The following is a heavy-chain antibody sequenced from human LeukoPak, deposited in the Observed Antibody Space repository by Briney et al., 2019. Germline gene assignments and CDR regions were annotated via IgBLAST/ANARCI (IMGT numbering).Heavy chain of an antibody. J-gene: IGHJ6*03. CDR2: IIAIFGTA. CDR1: GGTLSRFA. Sequence: GASVKVSCKASGGTLSRFAISWVRQAPGQGLEWMGGIIAIFGTANYAQKFQGRVTMTRDMSTSTVYMELSSLRSEDTAVYYCARPYRYSYGLPYYYYYMDVWGKGTTVTVSS. CDR3: ARPYRYSYGLPYYYYYMDV. D-gene: IGHD5-18*01. V-gene: IGHV1-69*05.